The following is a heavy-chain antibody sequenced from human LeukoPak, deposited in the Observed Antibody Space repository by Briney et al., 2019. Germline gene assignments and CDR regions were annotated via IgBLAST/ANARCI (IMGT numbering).Heavy chain of an antibody. CDR1: GYTFTGYY. CDR2: INPSGGST. CDR3: ARDNSVEDTAWWFDP. Sequence: GASVKVSFKASGYTFTGYYMHWVRPAPGQGLEWMGIINPSGGSTSYAQKFQGRVTMTRDMSTSTDYMELSSLRSEDTAVYYCARDNSVEDTAWWFDPWGQGTLVTVSS. J-gene: IGHJ5*02. D-gene: IGHD4-23*01. V-gene: IGHV1-46*01.